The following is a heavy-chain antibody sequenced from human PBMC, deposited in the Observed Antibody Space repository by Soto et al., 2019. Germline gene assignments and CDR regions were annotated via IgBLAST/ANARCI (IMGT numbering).Heavy chain of an antibody. CDR2: IWYDGSNK. CDR1: GFTFSSYG. V-gene: IGHV3-33*01. Sequence: GGSLRLSCAASGFTFSSYGMHWVRQAPGKGLEWVAVIWYDGSNKYYADSVKGRFTISRDNSKNTLYLQMNSLRAEDTAVYYCAREGGDIVVVVAAHYYYYMDVWGKGTTVTVSS. CDR3: AREGGDIVVVVAAHYYYYMDV. D-gene: IGHD2-15*01. J-gene: IGHJ6*03.